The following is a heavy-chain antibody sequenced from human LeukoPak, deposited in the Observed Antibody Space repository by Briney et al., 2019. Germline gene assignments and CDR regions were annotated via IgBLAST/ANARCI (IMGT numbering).Heavy chain of an antibody. CDR2: ISGNDDGT. V-gene: IGHV3-23*01. CDR1: GFTFSTCG. CDR3: ARGYDSSGYYVPFGY. J-gene: IGHJ4*02. D-gene: IGHD3-22*01. Sequence: PGGSLRLSCTASGFTFSTCGMTWVRQAPGKGLEWVSSISGNDDGTYYADSVKGRFTISRDNSKNTLNLQMNSLTAEDTAVYYCARGYDSSGYYVPFGYWGQGTLVTVSS.